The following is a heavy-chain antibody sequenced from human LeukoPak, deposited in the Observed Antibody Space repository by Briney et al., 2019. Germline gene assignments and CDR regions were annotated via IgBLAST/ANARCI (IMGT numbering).Heavy chain of an antibody. Sequence: PGGSLRLSCAASGFTFSSYAMCWVRQAPGKGLEWVSSISGSGGSTYYADSVKGRFTISRDNSKNTLYLQMNSLRAEGTAVYYCARPYCRSTSCYENYDYWGQGTLVTVSS. CDR1: GFTFSSYA. V-gene: IGHV3-23*01. CDR2: ISGSGGST. J-gene: IGHJ4*02. CDR3: ARPYCRSTSCYENYDY. D-gene: IGHD2-2*01.